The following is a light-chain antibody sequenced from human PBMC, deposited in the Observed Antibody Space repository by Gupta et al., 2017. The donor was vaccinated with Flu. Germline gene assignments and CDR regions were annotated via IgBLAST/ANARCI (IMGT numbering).Light chain of an antibody. CDR3: TSYKTITVL. CDR1: SSDIGGHNS. V-gene: IGLV2-14*01. J-gene: IGLJ2*01. CDR2: EVT. Sequence: GTSSDIGGHNSVSWYQQHPGKAPKLMIYEVTNRPSGVSNRFSGSKSGNTASRTISGLQPEDEADYYCTSYKTITVLVGGGTKLTVL.